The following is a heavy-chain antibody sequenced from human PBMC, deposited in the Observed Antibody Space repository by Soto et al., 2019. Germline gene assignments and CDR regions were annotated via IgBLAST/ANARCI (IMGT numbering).Heavy chain of an antibody. J-gene: IGHJ5*02. CDR2: INHSGST. Sequence: SETLSLTCAVYGGSFSGYYWSWIRQPPGKGLEWIGEINHSGSTNYNPSLKSRVTISVDTSKNQFSLKLSSVTAADTAVYYCARGRAIAARRANWFDPWGQGTLVTVSS. D-gene: IGHD6-6*01. V-gene: IGHV4-34*01. CDR3: ARGRAIAARRANWFDP. CDR1: GGSFSGYY.